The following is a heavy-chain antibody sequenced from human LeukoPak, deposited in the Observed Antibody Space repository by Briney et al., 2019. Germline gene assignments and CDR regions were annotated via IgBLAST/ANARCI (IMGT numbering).Heavy chain of an antibody. D-gene: IGHD3-10*02. CDR3: ARCSPDAFDI. Sequence: SETLSLTCTVSGGSISSYYWSWIRQPPGKGLEWIGSIYYSGSTYYNPSLKSRVTISVDTSKNQFSLKLSSETAADTAVYYCARCSPDAFDIWGQGTMVTVSS. CDR2: IYYSGST. J-gene: IGHJ3*02. V-gene: IGHV4-59*12. CDR1: GGSISSYY.